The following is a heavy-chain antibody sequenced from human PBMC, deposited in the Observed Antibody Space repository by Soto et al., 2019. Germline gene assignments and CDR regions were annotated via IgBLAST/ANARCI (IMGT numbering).Heavy chain of an antibody. CDR2: IWYDGSND. CDR1: GFSFSTYG. V-gene: IGHV3-33*01. Sequence: PGGSLRLSCAASGFSFSTYGMQWVRQAPGKGLEWVAEIWYDGSNDFYSDSVKGRFTISRDNAKNTLFLQMNSLRAEDTAIYYCGRGHNPADYWGQGTPVTGSS. J-gene: IGHJ4*02. CDR3: GRGHNPADY. D-gene: IGHD5-18*01.